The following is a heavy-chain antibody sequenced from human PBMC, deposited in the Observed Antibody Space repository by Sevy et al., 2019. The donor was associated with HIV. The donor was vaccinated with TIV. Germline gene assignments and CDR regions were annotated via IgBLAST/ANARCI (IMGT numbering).Heavy chain of an antibody. CDR2: TRYDGSTK. CDR1: GFTFNVYG. J-gene: IGHJ4*02. D-gene: IGHD6-6*01. V-gene: IGHV3-30*02. Sequence: GGSLRLSCEASGFTFNVYGMHWVRQAPGKGLQWVAFTRYDGSTKYYADSVKGRFTISRDNSKNTLYLQMNSLRVEDTAMYYCAKDLTERYSTSSGDFDYWGQGSLVTVSS. CDR3: AKDLTERYSTSSGDFDY.